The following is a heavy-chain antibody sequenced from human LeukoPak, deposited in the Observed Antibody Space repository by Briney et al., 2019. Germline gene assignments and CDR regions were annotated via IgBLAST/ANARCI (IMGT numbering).Heavy chain of an antibody. CDR3: ARDRNYDSNGYSGDAMDV. CDR1: GYTFTGYY. V-gene: IGHV1-2*02. D-gene: IGHD3-22*01. CDR2: INPHNGGT. J-gene: IGHJ6*02. Sequence: ASVKVSCKASGYTFTGYYMHWVRQAPGQGLEWMGWINPHNGGTNCAQKFQARVTMTRGTSITTAYMELSRLTSDDTAVYYCARDRNYDSNGYSGDAMDVWGQGTTVTVSS.